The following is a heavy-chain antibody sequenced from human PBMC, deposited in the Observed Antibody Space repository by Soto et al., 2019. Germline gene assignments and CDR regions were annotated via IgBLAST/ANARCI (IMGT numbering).Heavy chain of an antibody. V-gene: IGHV5-51*01. CDR2: IYPGDSDT. J-gene: IGHJ6*02. CDR1: GYSFTSYW. CDR3: ARHPPGSSSWYGGYYYYYGMDV. Sequence: GESLKISCKGSGYSFTSYWIGWVRQMPGKGLEWMGIIYPGDSDTRYSPSFQGQVTISADKSISTAYLQWSSLKASDTAMYYCARHPPGSSSWYGGYYYYYGMDVWGQGTTVTVSS. D-gene: IGHD6-13*01.